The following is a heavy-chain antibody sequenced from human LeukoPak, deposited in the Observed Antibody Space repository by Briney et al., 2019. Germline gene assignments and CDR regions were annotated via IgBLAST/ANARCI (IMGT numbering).Heavy chain of an antibody. CDR3: ARDVSGNLDY. J-gene: IGHJ4*02. CDR2: IKQDGSEE. Sequence: GGSLRLSCAASGFTFSSYWMSWVRQVPGKGLEWVAKIKQDGSEEYYVDSAKGRFAISRDNAKNSLYLQMNSLRAEDTAVYYCARDVSGNLDYWGQGTLVTVSS. V-gene: IGHV3-7*03. CDR1: GFTFSSYW. D-gene: IGHD1-26*01.